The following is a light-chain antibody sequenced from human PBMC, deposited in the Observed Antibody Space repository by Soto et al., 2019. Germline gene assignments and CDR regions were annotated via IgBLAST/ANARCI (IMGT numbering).Light chain of an antibody. Sequence: DIQMTQSPSTLSASVGDRVTITCRASQSIRSWLAWYQQKPGKAPKLLIYKASSLESGVPSRFSGSGSGTEFTLTISSLQPDDFATYYCQQSNSYPTFGQGTKVEIK. CDR3: QQSNSYPT. J-gene: IGKJ1*01. V-gene: IGKV1-5*03. CDR2: KAS. CDR1: QSIRSW.